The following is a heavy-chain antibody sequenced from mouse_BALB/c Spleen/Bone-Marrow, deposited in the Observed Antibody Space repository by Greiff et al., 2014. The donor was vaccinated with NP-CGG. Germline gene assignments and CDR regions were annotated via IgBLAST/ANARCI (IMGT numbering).Heavy chain of an antibody. J-gene: IGHJ3*01. Sequence: EVQLQQSGAELVKPGASVKLSCTASGFNIKDTYMHWVKQRPEQGLEWIGRIDPANGNIKYDPKFQGKATITADTSSNTAYLQLSSLTSEDTAVYYCAPYYYGRGFANWGQGTLVTVSA. CDR1: GFNIKDTY. V-gene: IGHV14-3*02. D-gene: IGHD1-1*01. CDR3: APYYYGRGFAN. CDR2: IDPANGNI.